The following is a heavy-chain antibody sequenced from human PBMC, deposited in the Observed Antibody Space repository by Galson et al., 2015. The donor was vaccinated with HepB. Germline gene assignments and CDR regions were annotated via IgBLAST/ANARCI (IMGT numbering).Heavy chain of an antibody. Sequence: SLRLSCAASGFTFSNYAMTWVRQAPGKGLEWVSGISDSGGSTNYVDSVKGRFTISRDNSKNTLYLQMNSLRAEDTAVYYCAKSPRGCDTSTCYLFFQHWGQGTLVTVSS. V-gene: IGHV3-23*01. D-gene: IGHD2-21*01. CDR2: ISDSGGST. CDR3: AKSPRGCDTSTCYLFFQH. CDR1: GFTFSNYA. J-gene: IGHJ1*01.